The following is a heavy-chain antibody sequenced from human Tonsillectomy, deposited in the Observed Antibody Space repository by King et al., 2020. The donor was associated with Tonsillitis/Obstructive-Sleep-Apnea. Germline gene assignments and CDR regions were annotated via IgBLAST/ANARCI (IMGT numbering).Heavy chain of an antibody. CDR2: INHSGST. V-gene: IGHV4-34*01. Sequence: VQLQQWGAGLLKPSETLSLTCAVYGGSFSGYYWSWIRQPPGKGLEWIGEINHSGSTNYNPSLKSRVTISVDTSKNQFSLKLSSVTAADTAVYYCKSSARERSFDYWGQGTLVTVSS. J-gene: IGHJ4*02. D-gene: IGHD6-25*01. CDR1: GGSFSGYY. CDR3: KSSARERSFDY.